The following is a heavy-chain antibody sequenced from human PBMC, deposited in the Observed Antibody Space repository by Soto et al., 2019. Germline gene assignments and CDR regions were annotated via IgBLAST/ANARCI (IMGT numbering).Heavy chain of an antibody. CDR3: AKGSSGWYKRAHDAFDI. D-gene: IGHD6-19*01. J-gene: IGHJ3*02. CDR1: GYTFTSYG. Sequence: QVPLVQSGAEVKKPGASVKVSCKASGYTFTSYGISWVRQAPGQGLEWMGWISAYNGNTNYAQKLQGRVTMTTDTSTSTAYMELRSLRSDDTAVYYCAKGSSGWYKRAHDAFDIWGQGTMVTVSS. CDR2: ISAYNGNT. V-gene: IGHV1-18*01.